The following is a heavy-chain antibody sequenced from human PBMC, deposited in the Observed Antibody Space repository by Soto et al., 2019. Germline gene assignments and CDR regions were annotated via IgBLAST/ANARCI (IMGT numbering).Heavy chain of an antibody. CDR2: INHSGST. CDR1: GASISGYS. D-gene: IGHD6-19*01. CDR3: ASLDPIAVDGDYYYGMDV. Sequence: PSETLALSSAVSGASISGYSSSWTRQSPGKVLEWIGEINHSGSTNYNPSLKSRVSISVDTSKNQFSLKLSSVTAADTAVYYCASLDPIAVDGDYYYGMDVRGQGTTDT. J-gene: IGHJ6*02. V-gene: IGHV4-34*01.